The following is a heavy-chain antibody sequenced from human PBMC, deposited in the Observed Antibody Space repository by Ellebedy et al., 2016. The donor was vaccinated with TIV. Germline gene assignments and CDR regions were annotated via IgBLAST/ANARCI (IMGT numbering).Heavy chain of an antibody. Sequence: MPSGTLSLTCTVSGGSVSSGSYYWSWIRPPSGKGLEWFGYIYYSRSTNYNPSLKSRVTISVHTSKNQFSLKLSSVTAADTAVYYCARNCSGGSCSLDYWGQGTLVTVSS. CDR2: IYYSRST. V-gene: IGHV4-61*01. J-gene: IGHJ4*02. CDR1: GGSVSSGSYY. CDR3: ARNCSGGSCSLDY. D-gene: IGHD2-15*01.